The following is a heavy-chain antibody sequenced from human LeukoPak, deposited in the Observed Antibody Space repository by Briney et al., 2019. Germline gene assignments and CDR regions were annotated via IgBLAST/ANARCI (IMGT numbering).Heavy chain of an antibody. D-gene: IGHD5-18*01. Sequence: ASVKVSCKASGYTFTSYDINWVRQASGQGLEWMGWMNPNTGNTGYAQKFQGRVTITRNTSISTVYMELSSLRSDDTAVYYCARADTAMPDYWGQGTLVTVSS. V-gene: IGHV1-8*03. CDR1: GYTFTSYD. J-gene: IGHJ4*02. CDR2: MNPNTGNT. CDR3: ARADTAMPDY.